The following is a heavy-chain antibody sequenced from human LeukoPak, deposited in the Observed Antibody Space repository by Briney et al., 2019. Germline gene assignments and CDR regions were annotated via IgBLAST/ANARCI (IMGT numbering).Heavy chain of an antibody. Sequence: GGSLRLSCAASGFTFSDSGMHWVRQASGKGLEWVGRIRSRANSYATAYAASVRGRFTISRDDSKNTAYLQMNSLRTEDTVVYYCTRRYCSGGSCYSDYWGQGTLVTVSS. J-gene: IGHJ4*02. CDR1: GFTFSDSG. CDR2: IRSRANSYAT. D-gene: IGHD2-15*01. V-gene: IGHV3-73*01. CDR3: TRRYCSGGSCYSDY.